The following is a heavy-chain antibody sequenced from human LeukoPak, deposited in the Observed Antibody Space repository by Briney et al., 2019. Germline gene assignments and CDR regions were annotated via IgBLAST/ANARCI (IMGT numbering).Heavy chain of an antibody. V-gene: IGHV1-46*01. CDR2: INPSGGST. J-gene: IGHJ6*03. CDR3: ARAHYYDFWSGFYMDV. D-gene: IGHD3-3*01. Sequence: GASVKVSCKASGYTFTSYYMHWVRQAPGQGLEWMGIINPSGGSTSYAQKFQGRVTMTRDTSTSTAYMELRSLRSDDTAVYYCARAHYYDFWSGFYMDVWGKGTTVTVSS. CDR1: GYTFTSYY.